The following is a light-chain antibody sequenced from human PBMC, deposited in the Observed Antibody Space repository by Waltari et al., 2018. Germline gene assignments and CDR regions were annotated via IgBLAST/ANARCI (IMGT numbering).Light chain of an antibody. J-gene: IGLJ3*02. Sequence: QSALTQPPSASGSPGQSVTISCTGTSSDVGGYNYVSWFQQSPGKAPKVIIYEVSKRPSGVPDRFAGSKSGNTASLIVSGLQAEDEADYYCSSYAGSKFWVFGGGTKLTVL. CDR2: EVS. CDR1: SSDVGGYNY. CDR3: SSYAGSKFWV. V-gene: IGLV2-8*01.